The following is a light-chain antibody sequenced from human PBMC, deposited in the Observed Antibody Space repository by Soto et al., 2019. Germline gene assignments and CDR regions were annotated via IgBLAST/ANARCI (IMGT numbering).Light chain of an antibody. CDR3: QQQYNTPRT. CDR2: TTS. J-gene: IGKJ1*01. V-gene: IGKV1-39*01. CDR1: QPISDY. Sequence: DLQMTQSPSSLSASVGARVTITCRTSQPISDYLNWYQQKPGKAPTLLIYTTSNLQSGVPSRFSGSGSATHFTLTISSLQPEDFATYYCQQQYNTPRTFGQGTKVEI.